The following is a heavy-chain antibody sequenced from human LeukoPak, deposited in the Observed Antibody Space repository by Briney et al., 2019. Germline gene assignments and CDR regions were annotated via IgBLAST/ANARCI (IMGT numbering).Heavy chain of an antibody. V-gene: IGHV3-33*01. J-gene: IGHJ4*02. CDR2: IWYDGSNK. Sequence: GGSLRLSCAASGFTFSSYGMHWVRQAPGKGLEWVAVIWYDGSNKYYADSVKGRFTISRDNSKNTLYLQVNSLRAEDTAVYYCARDLYPITMVRGVIIGCDYWGQGTLVTVSS. D-gene: IGHD3-10*01. CDR3: ARDLYPITMVRGVIIGCDY. CDR1: GFTFSSYG.